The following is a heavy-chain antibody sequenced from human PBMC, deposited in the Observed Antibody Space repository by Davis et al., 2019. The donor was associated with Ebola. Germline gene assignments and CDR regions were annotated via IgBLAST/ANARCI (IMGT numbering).Heavy chain of an antibody. CDR2: IGTAGDT. J-gene: IGHJ6*02. V-gene: IGHV3-13*01. CDR1: GFTFSSYD. Sequence: GESLKISCAASGFTFSSYDMNWVRQATGKGLEWVSTIGTAGDTYYPGSVKGRFTISRENAKNSLYLQMNSLRAEDTAVYYCSGWHRAYYYGMDVWGQGTTVTVSS. D-gene: IGHD3-10*01. CDR3: SGWHRAYYYGMDV.